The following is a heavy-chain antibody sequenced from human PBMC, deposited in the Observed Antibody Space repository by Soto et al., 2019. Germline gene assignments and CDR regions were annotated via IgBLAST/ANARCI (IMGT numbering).Heavy chain of an antibody. D-gene: IGHD6-13*01. Sequence: GASVKVSCKASGYTFTSYAMHWVRQAPGQRLEWMGWINAGNGNTKYSQKFQGRVTITRDTSASTAYMELSSLRSEDTAVYYCARYKFRGIAAAGTPNWFDPWGQGTLVTVSS. CDR1: GYTFTSYA. V-gene: IGHV1-3*01. J-gene: IGHJ5*02. CDR2: INAGNGNT. CDR3: ARYKFRGIAAAGTPNWFDP.